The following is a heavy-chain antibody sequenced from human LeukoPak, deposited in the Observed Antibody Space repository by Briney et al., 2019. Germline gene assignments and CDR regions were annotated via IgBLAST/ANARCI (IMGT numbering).Heavy chain of an antibody. D-gene: IGHD5-18*01. V-gene: IGHV3-7*01. J-gene: IGHJ6*02. CDR3: ARGPVFHSYGFHYYYYGMDV. CDR2: IKQAGSEK. Sequence: GGSLRLSCAVSGFTFSSYWMSWVRQAPGKGLEGVANIKQAGSEKYYVDSVKGQFTISRDNAENSLYLQMNSLRGEDTAVYYCARGPVFHSYGFHYYYYGMDVWGQGNTVTVSS. CDR1: GFTFSSYW.